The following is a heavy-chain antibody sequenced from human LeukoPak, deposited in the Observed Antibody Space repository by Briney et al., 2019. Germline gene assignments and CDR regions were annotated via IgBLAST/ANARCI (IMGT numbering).Heavy chain of an antibody. CDR1: GGSISSSSYY. Sequence: PSETLSLTCTVSGGSISSSSYYWGWIRQPPGKGLEWIGSIYYSGRTYYNPSLKSRVTISVDTSKNQFSLKLSSVTAADTAVYYCARLSGSYYYDSSGYTFDYWGQGTLVTVSS. J-gene: IGHJ4*02. D-gene: IGHD3-22*01. CDR3: ARLSGSYYYDSSGYTFDY. CDR2: IYYSGRT. V-gene: IGHV4-39*01.